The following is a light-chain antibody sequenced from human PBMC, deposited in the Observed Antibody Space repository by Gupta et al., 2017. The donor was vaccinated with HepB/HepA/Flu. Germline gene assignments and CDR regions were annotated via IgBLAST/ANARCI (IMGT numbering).Light chain of an antibody. Sequence: EIVLTQSPATLSLSPGERATLSCRASQSVSYHLAWYQQKPGQAPRLLIYDASNRAPGIPARFSGSGSGTDFTLTISSLEPEDFAVYFCQQRLNWPPLSFGGGTKVEIK. CDR1: QSVSYH. V-gene: IGKV3-11*01. CDR2: DAS. CDR3: QQRLNWPPLS. J-gene: IGKJ4*01.